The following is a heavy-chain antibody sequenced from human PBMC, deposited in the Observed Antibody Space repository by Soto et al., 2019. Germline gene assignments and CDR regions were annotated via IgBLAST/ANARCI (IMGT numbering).Heavy chain of an antibody. CDR1: GGTFSSYA. CDR2: IIPIFGTA. CDR3: ARAGGADYYDSSGYTGMDV. Sequence: VASVKVSCKASGGTFSSYAISWVRQAPGQGLEWMGEIIPIFGTANYAQKFQGRVTITADESTSTAYMELSSLRSEDTAVYYCARAGGADYYDSSGYTGMDVWGQGTTVTVSS. D-gene: IGHD3-22*01. J-gene: IGHJ6*02. V-gene: IGHV1-69*13.